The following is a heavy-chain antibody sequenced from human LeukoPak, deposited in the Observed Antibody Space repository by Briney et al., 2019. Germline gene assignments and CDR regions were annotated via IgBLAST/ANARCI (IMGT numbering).Heavy chain of an antibody. CDR2: ISSSSSYI. Sequence: NPGGSLRLSCAASGFTFSSYSMNWVRQAPGKGLEWVSSISSSSSYIYYADSVKGRFTISRDNAKNSLYLQMNSLRAEDTAVYYCALISDILTGYYYFDYWGQGTLVTVSS. D-gene: IGHD3-9*01. V-gene: IGHV3-21*01. CDR1: GFTFSSYS. J-gene: IGHJ4*02. CDR3: ALISDILTGYYYFDY.